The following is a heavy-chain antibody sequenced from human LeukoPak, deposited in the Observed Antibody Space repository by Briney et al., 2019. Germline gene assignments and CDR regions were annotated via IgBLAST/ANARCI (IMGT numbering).Heavy chain of an antibody. CDR2: ISPDGSSA. Sequence: GGSLRLSCAASGFTFSRYWMRWVRQAPGKGLAWVSRISPDGSSAHYEDTVNGRFTISRHNANNTLYLQMNRLRAEDTAVYYCATLRSVVAFDDFDIWGQGTMVTVSS. V-gene: IGHV3-74*01. CDR3: ATLRSVVAFDDFDI. J-gene: IGHJ3*02. CDR1: GFTFSRYW. D-gene: IGHD3-22*01.